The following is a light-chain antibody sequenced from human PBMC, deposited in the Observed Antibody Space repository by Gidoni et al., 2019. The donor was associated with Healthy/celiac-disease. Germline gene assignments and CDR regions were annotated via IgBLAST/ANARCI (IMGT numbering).Light chain of an antibody. V-gene: IGLV3-1*01. CDR3: QAWDSSTAV. J-gene: IGLJ1*01. CDR1: NLGDKY. CDR2: QDS. Sequence: SYELTQPPSVSVSPGQTASITCSGDNLGDKYACWYQQKPGQSPGLVIYQDSKRPSGIPERFSGSNSGNTATLTISGTQAMDEADYYCQAWDSSTAVFGTGTKVTVL.